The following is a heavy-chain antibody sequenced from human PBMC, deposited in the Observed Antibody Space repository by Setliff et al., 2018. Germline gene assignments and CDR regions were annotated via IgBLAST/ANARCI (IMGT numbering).Heavy chain of an antibody. Sequence: PGGSLRLSCAASGFTFSSYSMNWVRQAPGKGVEWVSSISSSSSYIYYADSVKGRFTISRDNAKNSLYLQMNSLRAEDTAVYYCARDHVYGSQYYYYYYGMDVWGQGTTVTVSS. CDR2: ISSSSSYI. J-gene: IGHJ6*02. CDR1: GFTFSSYS. CDR3: ARDHVYGSQYYYYYYGMDV. V-gene: IGHV3-21*01. D-gene: IGHD3-10*01.